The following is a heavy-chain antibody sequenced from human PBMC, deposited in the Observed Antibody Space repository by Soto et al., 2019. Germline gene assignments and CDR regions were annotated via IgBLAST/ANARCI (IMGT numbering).Heavy chain of an antibody. V-gene: IGHV3-23*01. J-gene: IGHJ4*01. CDR3: AEVRPRRTSGYFFDY. CDR2: VSASGLNT. CDR1: GFTFSTYA. D-gene: IGHD1-1*01. Sequence: EVQLLESGGKLVQPGGSLTLSCAASGFTFSTYAMAWVRQAPGKGLEWVSGVSASGLNTDYADPVKGRFYISRDNSKNTVSLLSTSLRAESTALYSCAEVRPRRTSGYFFDYSGHRTPVTVSS.